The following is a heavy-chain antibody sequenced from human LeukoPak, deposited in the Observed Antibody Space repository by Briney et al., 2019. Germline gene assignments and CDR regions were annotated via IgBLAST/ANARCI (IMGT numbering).Heavy chain of an antibody. V-gene: IGHV1-2*02. D-gene: IGHD4-17*01. CDR3: ARDPYGDYGGAGVDY. CDR2: LNPNTGVT. CDR1: GYTFTGYY. J-gene: IGHJ4*02. Sequence: ASVKVSCLSSGYTFTGYYMHWVRQAPGQGLEWMGWLNPNTGVTKYAPKFEGRVSMTRDMSINTAYLDLNRLRSDDTAIYYCARDPYGDYGGAGVDYWGQGTLVTVST.